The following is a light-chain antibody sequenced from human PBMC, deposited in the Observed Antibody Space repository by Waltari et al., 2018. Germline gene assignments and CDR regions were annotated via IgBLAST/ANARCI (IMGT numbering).Light chain of an antibody. Sequence: QSALTQPASVSASPGQSLTIPCTGTSSHIGGYNYVSWYQHHPGKAPKLMIYDVSKRPSGVSNHFSGSKSGNTASLTISGLQAEDEADYYCSSYTSSSTWVFGGGTKLTVL. CDR1: SSHIGGYNY. V-gene: IGLV2-14*01. J-gene: IGLJ3*02. CDR3: SSYTSSSTWV. CDR2: DVS.